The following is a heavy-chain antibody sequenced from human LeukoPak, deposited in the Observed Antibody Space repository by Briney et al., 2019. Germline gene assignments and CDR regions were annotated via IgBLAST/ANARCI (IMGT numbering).Heavy chain of an antibody. CDR3: APSLEEMATTPYYYGMDV. CDR1: GGTFSSYA. V-gene: IGHV1-69*04. D-gene: IGHD5-24*01. J-gene: IGHJ6*02. Sequence: SVKVSCKASGGTFSSYAISWVRQAPGQGLEWMGRLLPILGIANYAQKFQGRVTITADKSTSTAYMELSSLRSEDTAVYYCAPSLEEMATTPYYYGMDVWGQGTTVTVSS. CDR2: LLPILGIA.